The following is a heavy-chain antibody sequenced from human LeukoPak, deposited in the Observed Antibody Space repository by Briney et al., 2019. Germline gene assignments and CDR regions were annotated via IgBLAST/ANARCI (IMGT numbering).Heavy chain of an antibody. D-gene: IGHD6-13*01. CDR2: IYSGGST. Sequence: QPGGSLRLSCAASGFTVSSNYMSWVRQAPGKGLEWVSVIYSGGSTYYADSVKGRFTISRDNSKNTLYLQMNSLRAQDTAVYYCARDHSPVPGLYGMDVWGQGTTVTVSS. CDR1: GFTVSSNY. J-gene: IGHJ6*02. CDR3: ARDHSPVPGLYGMDV. V-gene: IGHV3-66*01.